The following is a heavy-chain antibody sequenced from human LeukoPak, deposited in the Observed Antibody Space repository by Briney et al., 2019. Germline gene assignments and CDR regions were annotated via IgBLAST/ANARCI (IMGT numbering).Heavy chain of an antibody. CDR3: ARDRGDSTSWYVTDY. CDR1: GFTFSSFG. Sequence: GGSLRLSCAASGFTFSSFGMHWVRQAPGKGLEWVAVIWYDGSNKYYADSVKGRFTISRDNSKNALYLQMNSLRAEDTAVHYCARDRGDSTSWYVTDYWGQGTLVTVSS. CDR2: IWYDGSNK. V-gene: IGHV3-33*01. D-gene: IGHD2-2*01. J-gene: IGHJ4*02.